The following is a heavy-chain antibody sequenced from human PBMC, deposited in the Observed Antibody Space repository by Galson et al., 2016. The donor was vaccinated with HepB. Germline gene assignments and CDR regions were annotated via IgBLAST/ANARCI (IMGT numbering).Heavy chain of an antibody. J-gene: IGHJ5*02. CDR3: VRDHSVVPTTAYNWFDP. Sequence: SLRLSCAASGFAFSSHWMHWVRQDLGKGLVWVSRINSDGTISNYADPVKGRFTISRDNAKNTLYLQMNSLRAEDTAVYFCVRDHSVVPTTAYNWFDPWGRGTLVTVSS. V-gene: IGHV3-74*01. D-gene: IGHD4-23*01. CDR2: INSDGTIS. CDR1: GFAFSSHW.